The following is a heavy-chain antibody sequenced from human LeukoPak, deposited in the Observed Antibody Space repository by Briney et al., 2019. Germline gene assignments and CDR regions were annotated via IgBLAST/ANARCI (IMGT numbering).Heavy chain of an antibody. V-gene: IGHV4-61*02. J-gene: IGHJ3*02. CDR1: GDSISSGNYY. CDR3: ASLGAFAI. Sequence: ASETLSLTCTVSGDSISSGNYYWNWIRQPAGKGLEWIGRFYTSGSPNYNPSLKSRVTISVDTSKNRFSLRLSSVTAADTAVYYCASLGAFAIWGQGTMVTVSS. CDR2: FYTSGSP.